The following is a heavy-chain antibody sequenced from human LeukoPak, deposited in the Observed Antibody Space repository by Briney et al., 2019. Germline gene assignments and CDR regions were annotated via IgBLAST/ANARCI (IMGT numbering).Heavy chain of an antibody. Sequence: GESLKISCKGSGYTFTNYWIGWVRQMPGKGLEWMGIIYPDDSDTRYSPSFRGQVTISVDKSISTAYLQWSSLKASDTAMYYCARHNPIYYFGSGSLGNWFDPWGQGTLVTVSS. D-gene: IGHD3-10*01. CDR1: GYTFTNYW. V-gene: IGHV5-51*01. J-gene: IGHJ5*02. CDR2: IYPDDSDT. CDR3: ARHNPIYYFGSGSLGNWFDP.